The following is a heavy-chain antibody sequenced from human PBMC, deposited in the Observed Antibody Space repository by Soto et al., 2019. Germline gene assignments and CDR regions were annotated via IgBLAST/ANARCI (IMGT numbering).Heavy chain of an antibody. Sequence: KTSETLSLTCTVSGGSISIGDYYWSCIRQPPGKGLEWIGYIYYSGSTYYNPSLKSRVTISVDTSKNQFSLKLSSVTAADTAVYYCARAGTYCSGGSCYSLLDYWGQGTLVTVSS. CDR1: GGSISIGDYY. J-gene: IGHJ4*02. CDR3: ARAGTYCSGGSCYSLLDY. CDR2: IYYSGST. D-gene: IGHD2-15*01. V-gene: IGHV4-30-4*01.